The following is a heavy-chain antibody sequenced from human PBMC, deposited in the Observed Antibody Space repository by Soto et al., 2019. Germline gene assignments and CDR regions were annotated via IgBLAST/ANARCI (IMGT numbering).Heavy chain of an antibody. CDR1: GFSLSTSGVG. CDR3: AHSWYCSGGSCYYSNWFDP. J-gene: IGHJ5*02. V-gene: IGHV2-5*02. CDR2: IYWDDNK. D-gene: IGHD2-15*01. Sequence: QITLKESGPTLVKPTQTLTLTCTFSGFSLSTSGVGVGWIRQPPGKALEWLALIYWDDNKRYSPSLKSRLTITKDTSKNQVVITMTNMDPVDTATYSCAHSWYCSGGSCYYSNWFDPWGQGTLVTVSS.